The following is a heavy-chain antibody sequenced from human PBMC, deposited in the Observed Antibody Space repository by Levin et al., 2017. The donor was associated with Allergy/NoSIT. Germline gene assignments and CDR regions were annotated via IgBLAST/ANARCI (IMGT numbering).Heavy chain of an antibody. Sequence: RPGGSLRLSCAASGFTFSNYWMTWVRQAPGKGLEWVANIKQDGSEAYYVDSVKGRFTVSRDNAKNSVYLQMNSLRAEDTAVYYCARARVDYWGQGTLVTVSS. CDR1: GFTFSNYW. V-gene: IGHV3-7*01. CDR2: IKQDGSEA. CDR3: ARARVDY. J-gene: IGHJ4*02.